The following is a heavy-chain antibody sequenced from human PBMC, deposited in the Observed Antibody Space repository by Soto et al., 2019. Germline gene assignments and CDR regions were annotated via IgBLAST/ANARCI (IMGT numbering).Heavy chain of an antibody. Sequence: ASVKISCKASGYTFTSYYMHWVRQAPGQGLEWMRIINPSGGSTSYAQKFQGRVTMTRDTSTSTVYMELSSLRSEDTAVYYCARAMGYLAFDIWGKGTMVTVSS. J-gene: IGHJ3*02. V-gene: IGHV1-46*01. CDR2: INPSGGST. D-gene: IGHD5-18*01. CDR1: GYTFTSYY. CDR3: ARAMGYLAFDI.